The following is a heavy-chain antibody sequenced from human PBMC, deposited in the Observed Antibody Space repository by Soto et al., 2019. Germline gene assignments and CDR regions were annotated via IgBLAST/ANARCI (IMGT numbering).Heavy chain of an antibody. V-gene: IGHV1-2*02. CDR1: GYTFTGYY. Sequence: ASVKVSCKASGYTFTGYYMHWVRQAPGQGLEWTGWINPNSGGTNYAQKFQGRVTMTRDTSISTAYIELSRLRSDDTAVYYCARVRGYDFWSGYWRTYYYYYGMDAWGQGTTVTVSS. CDR3: ARVRGYDFWSGYWRTYYYYYGMDA. D-gene: IGHD3-3*01. CDR2: INPNSGGT. J-gene: IGHJ6*02.